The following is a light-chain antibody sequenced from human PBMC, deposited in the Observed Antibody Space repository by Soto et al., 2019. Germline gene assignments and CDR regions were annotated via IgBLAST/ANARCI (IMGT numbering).Light chain of an antibody. CDR1: SGHSSYI. J-gene: IGLJ1*01. Sequence: QSVLTQSSSASASLGSSVTLTCTLSSGHSSYIIAWHQQQPGKAPRYLMKLEGSGSYNKGCGVPDRFSGSSSGADRYLTIANLQFEDEADYYCETWDSNTHVFGTGTKLTVL. CDR3: ETWDSNTHV. V-gene: IGLV4-60*02. CDR2: LEGSGSY.